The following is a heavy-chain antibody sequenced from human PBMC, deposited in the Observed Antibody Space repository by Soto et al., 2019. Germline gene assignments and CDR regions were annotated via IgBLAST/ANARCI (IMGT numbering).Heavy chain of an antibody. J-gene: IGHJ4*02. D-gene: IGHD1-26*01. CDR2: IYPGDSDT. Sequence: PGESLKISCKGSGYRFTSYWSAWVRQVPGKGLEWMGIIYPGDSDTRYSPSFQGQFTISADTSISTAYLQWTSLKASDTAMYYCARQGDGYYYFDSWGQGTLVTVSS. CDR3: ARQGDGYYYFDS. V-gene: IGHV5-51*01. CDR1: GYRFTSYW.